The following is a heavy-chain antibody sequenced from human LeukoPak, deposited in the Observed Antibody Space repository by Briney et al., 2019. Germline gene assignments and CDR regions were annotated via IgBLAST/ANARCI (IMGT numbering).Heavy chain of an antibody. CDR2: ISQSART. D-gene: IGHD1-14*01. CDR1: GGSISNNW. CDR3: ARDRTGSY. J-gene: IGHJ4*02. Sequence: SETLSLTCAVTGGSISNNWWTWVRQPPGKGLEWIGEISQSARTNYNPSLKSRVTISVDTSKNQFSLKLSSVTAADTAVYYCARDRTGSYWGQGTLVTVSS. V-gene: IGHV4-4*02.